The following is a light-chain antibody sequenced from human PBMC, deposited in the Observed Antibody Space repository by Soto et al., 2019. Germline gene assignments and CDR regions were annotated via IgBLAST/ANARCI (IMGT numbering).Light chain of an antibody. Sequence: QAVVTQEPSLTVSPGGTVTLTCGSSTGPVTSGHSPYWFQQKPGQAPRTLIFDTSNKHSWTPARLSGSLLGGKAALTLSGAQPEDEAEYSCLLSYSGARVFGGGTKLTVL. CDR3: LLSYSGARV. CDR1: TGPVTSGHS. J-gene: IGLJ2*01. CDR2: DTS. V-gene: IGLV7-46*01.